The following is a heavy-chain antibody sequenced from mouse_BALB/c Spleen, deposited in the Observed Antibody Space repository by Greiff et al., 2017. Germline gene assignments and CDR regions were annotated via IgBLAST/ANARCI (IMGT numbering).Heavy chain of an antibody. CDR2: IYPGDGDT. CDR3: AREDYPDY. CDR1: GYAFSSYW. J-gene: IGHJ2*01. D-gene: IGHD2-4*01. Sequence: VQLQESGAELVRPGSSVKISCKASGYAFSSYWMNWVKQRPGQGLEWIGQIYPGDGDTNYNGKFKGKATLTADKSSSTAYMQLSSLTSEDSAVYFCAREDYPDYWGQGTTLTVSS. V-gene: IGHV1-80*01.